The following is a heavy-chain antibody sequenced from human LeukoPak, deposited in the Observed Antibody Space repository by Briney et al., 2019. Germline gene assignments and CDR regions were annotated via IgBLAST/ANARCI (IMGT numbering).Heavy chain of an antibody. V-gene: IGHV1-69*04. CDR3: ARDKGVTASGGAFDI. J-gene: IGHJ3*02. CDR1: GYTFTSYD. D-gene: IGHD1-26*01. Sequence: GASVKVSCKASGYTFTSYDISWVRQAPGQGLEWMGRIIPILGIANYAQKFQGRVTITADKSTSTAYMELSSLRSEDTAVYYCARDKGVTASGGAFDIWGQGTMVTVSS. CDR2: IIPILGIA.